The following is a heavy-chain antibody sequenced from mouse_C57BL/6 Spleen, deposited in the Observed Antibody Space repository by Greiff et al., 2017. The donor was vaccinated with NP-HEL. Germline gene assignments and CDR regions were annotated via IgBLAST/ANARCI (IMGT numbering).Heavy chain of an antibody. D-gene: IGHD2-5*01. CDR3: ASGGAYYSNYGWFAY. Sequence: VQLQQSGPELVKPGASVKISCKASGYAFSSSWMNWVKQRPGKGLEWIGRIYPGDGDTNYNGKFKGKATLTADKSSSTAYMQLSSLTSEDSAVYFCASGGAYYSNYGWFAYWGQGTLVTVSA. CDR1: GYAFSSSW. CDR2: IYPGDGDT. V-gene: IGHV1-82*01. J-gene: IGHJ3*01.